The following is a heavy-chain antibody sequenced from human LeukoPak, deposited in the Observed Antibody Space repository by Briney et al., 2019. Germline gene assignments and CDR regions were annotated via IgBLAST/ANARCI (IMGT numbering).Heavy chain of an antibody. CDR1: GYTLTGYY. D-gene: IGHD3-22*01. V-gene: IGHV1-2*02. CDR3: ARVPLYYYDSSGYYYGLLGAFDI. CDR2: INPNSGGT. Sequence: ASVKVSCKASGYTLTGYYMHWVRQAPGQGLEWMGWINPNSGGTNYAQKFQGRVTMTRDTAISTAYMELSRLRSDDTAVYFCARVPLYYYDSSGYYYGLLGAFDIWGQGTMVTVSS. J-gene: IGHJ3*02.